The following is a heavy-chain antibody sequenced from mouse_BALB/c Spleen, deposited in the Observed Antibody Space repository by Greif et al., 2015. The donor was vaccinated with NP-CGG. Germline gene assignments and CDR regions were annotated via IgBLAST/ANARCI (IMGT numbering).Heavy chain of an antibody. CDR1: GFTFSDYY. Sequence: EVKVVDSGGGLVKPGGSLKLSCAASGFTFSDYYMYWVRQTPEKRLEWVATISDGGSYTYYPDSVKGRFTISRDNAKNNLYLQMSSLKSEDTAMYYCARDPYWGQGTLVTVSA. CDR3: ARDPY. J-gene: IGHJ3*01. V-gene: IGHV5-4*02. CDR2: ISDGGSYT.